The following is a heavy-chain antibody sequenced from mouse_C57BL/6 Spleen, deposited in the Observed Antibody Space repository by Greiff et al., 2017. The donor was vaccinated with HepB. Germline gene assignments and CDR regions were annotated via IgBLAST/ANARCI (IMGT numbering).Heavy chain of an antibody. D-gene: IGHD2-2*01. CDR1: GYTFTSYW. Sequence: VQLQQPGAELVKPGASVKLSCKASGYTFTSYWMQWVKQRPGQCLEWIGEIDPSDSYTNYNQKFKGKATLTVDTSSSTAYMQLSSLTSEDSAVYYCARGGYDMGGYWGQGTTLTVSS. CDR3: ARGGYDMGGY. CDR2: IDPSDSYT. J-gene: IGHJ2*01. V-gene: IGHV1-50*01.